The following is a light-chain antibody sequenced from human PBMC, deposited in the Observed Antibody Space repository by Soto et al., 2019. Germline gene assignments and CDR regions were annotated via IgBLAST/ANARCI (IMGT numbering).Light chain of an antibody. CDR2: GSS. V-gene: IGKV3-20*01. J-gene: IGKJ2*02. CDR1: QSISSSA. Sequence: DIVLTQSPGTLSLSPGERVILSCRTSQSISSSALAWYQQKPGQAPSLLIYGSSRRATGMPDRFSASGSGTDFSLTISSLEHADFAVYFCQQYVSSPCTFGQGNKLES. CDR3: QQYVSSPCT.